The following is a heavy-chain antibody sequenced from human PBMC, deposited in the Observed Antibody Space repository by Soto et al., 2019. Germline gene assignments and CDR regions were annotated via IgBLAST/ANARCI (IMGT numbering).Heavy chain of an antibody. CDR3: VRDGTKTLRDWFDP. CDR2: IYATGTT. D-gene: IGHD1-1*01. CDR1: GASISGFY. J-gene: IGHJ5*02. Sequence: SETLSLTCTVSGASISGFYWSWIRKSAGKGPEWIGRIYATGTTDYNPSLKSRVMMSVDTSKKQFSLKLRSVTAADTAVYYCVRDGTKTLRDWFDPWGQGISVTVS. V-gene: IGHV4-4*07.